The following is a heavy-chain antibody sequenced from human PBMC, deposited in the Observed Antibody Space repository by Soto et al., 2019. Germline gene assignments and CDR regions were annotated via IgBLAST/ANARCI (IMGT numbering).Heavy chain of an antibody. CDR3: AKGLGQYGSGVFDH. Sequence: EVQLVESGGGLVQPGGSLRLSCAASGFTFSSYWMSWVRQAPGTGLEWVANIKQDGSERYYVDSVKGRFTISRDNAKKSLYLQMKSLGGEDTAMYYCAKGLGQYGSGVFDHWGQGTLVTVSS. CDR1: GFTFSSYW. D-gene: IGHD3-10*01. V-gene: IGHV3-7*01. J-gene: IGHJ4*02. CDR2: IKQDGSER.